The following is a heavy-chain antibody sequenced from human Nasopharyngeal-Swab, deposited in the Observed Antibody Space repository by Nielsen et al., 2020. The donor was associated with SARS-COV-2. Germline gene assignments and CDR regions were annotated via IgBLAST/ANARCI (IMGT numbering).Heavy chain of an antibody. D-gene: IGHD5-12*01. CDR1: GYSFTSYW. Sequence: KVSCKGSGYSFTSYWIGWVRQMPGKGLEWMGIFYPDDSETRYSPSFRGQVTISADKSISTAYLQWSSLKASDTAMYYCARGGSAYDSWGQGTLVTVSS. CDR2: FYPDDSET. V-gene: IGHV5-51*01. CDR3: ARGGSAYDS. J-gene: IGHJ4*02.